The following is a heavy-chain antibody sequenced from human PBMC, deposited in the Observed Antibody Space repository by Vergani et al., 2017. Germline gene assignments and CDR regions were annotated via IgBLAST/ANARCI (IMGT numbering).Heavy chain of an antibody. Sequence: QLQLQESGPGLVKPSETLSLTCTVSGGTISSSSYYWGWIRQPPGKGLEWIGSIYYSGSTYYNPSLKSRVTISVDTSKNQFSLKLSSVTAADTAVYYCASSDSSSWNLFDYWGQGTLVTVSS. CDR1: GGTISSSSYY. J-gene: IGHJ4*02. V-gene: IGHV4-39*01. CDR3: ASSDSSSWNLFDY. CDR2: IYYSGST. D-gene: IGHD6-13*01.